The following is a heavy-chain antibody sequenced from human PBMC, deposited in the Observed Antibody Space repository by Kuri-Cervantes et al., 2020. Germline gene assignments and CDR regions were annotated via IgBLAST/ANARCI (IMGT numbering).Heavy chain of an antibody. CDR2: ISAYNGNT. CDR1: GYTFTSYG. J-gene: IGHJ5*02. D-gene: IGHD2-15*01. CDR3: ARAGVNTPAAKGPFDP. Sequence: ASVKVSCKASGYTFTSYGISWVRQAPGQGLEWMGWISAYNGNTNYAQKLQGRVTTTTDTSTSTAYMELRSLRSDDTAVYYCARAGVNTPAAKGPFDPWGQGTLVTVSS. V-gene: IGHV1-18*01.